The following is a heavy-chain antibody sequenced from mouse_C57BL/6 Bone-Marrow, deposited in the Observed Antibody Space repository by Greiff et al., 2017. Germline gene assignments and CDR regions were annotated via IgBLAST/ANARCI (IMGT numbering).Heavy chain of an antibody. CDR1: GYTFTDYY. Sequence: VHVKQSGPELVKPGASVKISCKASGYTFTDYYMNWVKQSHGKSLEWIGDINPNNGGTSYNQKFKGKATLTVDKSSSTAYMELRSLTSEDSAVYYCARRVLRTPYAMDYWGQGTSVTVSS. CDR3: ARRVLRTPYAMDY. J-gene: IGHJ4*01. D-gene: IGHD1-1*01. V-gene: IGHV1-26*01. CDR2: INPNNGGT.